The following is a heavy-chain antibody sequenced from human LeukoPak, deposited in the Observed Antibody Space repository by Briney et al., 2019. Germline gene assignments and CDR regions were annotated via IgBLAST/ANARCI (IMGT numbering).Heavy chain of an antibody. CDR3: ARPILGDYHDAFDI. Sequence: GASVKVSCKASGYTFTSYYIHWVRQAPGQGLEWMGIINPSDDSTSYAKKFQDRVTMTRDMSTSTVYMDLSSLRSEDTAVYYCARPILGDYHDAFDIWGQGTMVIVSS. V-gene: IGHV1-46*01. CDR2: INPSDDST. CDR1: GYTFTSYY. D-gene: IGHD4-17*01. J-gene: IGHJ3*02.